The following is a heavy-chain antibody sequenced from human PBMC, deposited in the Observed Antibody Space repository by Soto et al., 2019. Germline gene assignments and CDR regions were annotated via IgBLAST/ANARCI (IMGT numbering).Heavy chain of an antibody. CDR1: GDSINRGDYY. V-gene: IGHV4-30-4*01. J-gene: IGHJ5*02. D-gene: IGHD5-12*01. CDR2: SYYSGST. CDR3: VFFTVSAGYRGRRFGP. Sequence: QVQLQESGPGLVKPSQTLSLICTVSGDSINRGDYYWSWIRQPPGKGLEWIGYSYYSGSTFHNPSLKRRVSLSVDTYKNQFSLKLSSVTDADTAVYYCVFFTVSAGYRGRRFGPRGQGTLGTLSS.